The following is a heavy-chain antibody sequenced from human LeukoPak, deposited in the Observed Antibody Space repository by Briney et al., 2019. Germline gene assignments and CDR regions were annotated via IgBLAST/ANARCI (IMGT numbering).Heavy chain of an antibody. CDR1: GFTFSSYT. D-gene: IGHD6-13*01. CDR3: ARASIAAAGYYFDY. V-gene: IGHV3-64*01. J-gene: IGHJ4*02. CDR2: ISSDGGTT. Sequence: GGSLRLSCAASGFTFSSYTMHWVRQAPGKGLAYVSGISSDGGTTYYGNSVKGRFTISRDNSKNTLYLQMNSLRAEDTAVYYCARASIAAAGYYFDYWGQGTLVTVSS.